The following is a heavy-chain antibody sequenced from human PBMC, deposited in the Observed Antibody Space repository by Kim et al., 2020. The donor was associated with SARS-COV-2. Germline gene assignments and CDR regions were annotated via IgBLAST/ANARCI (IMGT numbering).Heavy chain of an antibody. Sequence: YSPSFQGHVTITADKSSSTAYLKWSSLKASDTAMYYCASRIAAAVTGFDPWGQGTLVTVSS. J-gene: IGHJ5*02. D-gene: IGHD6-13*01. CDR3: ASRIAAAVTGFDP. V-gene: IGHV5-10-1*01.